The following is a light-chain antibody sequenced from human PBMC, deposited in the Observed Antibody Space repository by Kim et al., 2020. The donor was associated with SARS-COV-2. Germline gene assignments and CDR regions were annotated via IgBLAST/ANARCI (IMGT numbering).Light chain of an antibody. V-gene: IGKV3-20*01. J-gene: IGKJ1*01. Sequence: EIVLTQSPGTLSLSPGERATLSCRASQSVTSSYLAWYQHKPGQAPRLLIYGASTRATGIPDRFSGSGSGTDFTLTISRLEPEDFAVYYCQHYGSSQTFGQGTKVDIK. CDR2: GAS. CDR3: QHYGSSQT. CDR1: QSVTSSY.